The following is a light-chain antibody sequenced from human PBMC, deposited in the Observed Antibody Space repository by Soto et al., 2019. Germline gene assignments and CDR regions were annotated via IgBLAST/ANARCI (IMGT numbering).Light chain of an antibody. CDR2: EVS. V-gene: IGLV2-18*02. J-gene: IGLJ1*01. Sequence: QSALTQPPSVSGSPGRSVTISCTGTSSDVGSYNRVSWYQQPPGTAPKVMIYEVSNRPSGVSNRFSGSKSGNTASLTISGLQAEDEADYFCTSPTPGSLYVFGTGTKVTV. CDR3: TSPTPGSLYV. CDR1: SSDVGSYNR.